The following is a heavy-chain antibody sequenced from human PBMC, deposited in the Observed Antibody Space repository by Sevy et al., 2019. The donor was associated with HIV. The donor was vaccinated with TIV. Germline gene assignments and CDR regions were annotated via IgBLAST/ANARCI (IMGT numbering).Heavy chain of an antibody. D-gene: IGHD2-21*02. CDR3: ATAMRSGGDCYYFDS. J-gene: IGHJ4*02. V-gene: IGHV1-69*10. CDR2: VIASVNMA. Sequence: ATVKVSCKASGGTFSTYIINWVRQAPGQGLEWMGGVIASVNMANSAQKFQGRVTITADGSTSTAYMELSSLTSEDTAIYYCATAMRSGGDCYYFDSWGQGTRVTVSS. CDR1: GGTFSTYI.